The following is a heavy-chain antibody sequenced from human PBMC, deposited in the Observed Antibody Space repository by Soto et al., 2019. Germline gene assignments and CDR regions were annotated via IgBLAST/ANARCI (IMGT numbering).Heavy chain of an antibody. CDR3: ARSPFGCSGGSCYPKGVDY. Sequence: EVQLVESGGGLVQPGGSLRLSCAASGFTFSSYWMSWVRQAPGKGLEWVANIKQDGSEKYYVDSVKGRFTISRDNAKNSLYLQMNSLRAEDTAVYYCARSPFGCSGGSCYPKGVDYWGQRTLVTVSS. CDR1: GFTFSSYW. CDR2: IKQDGSEK. J-gene: IGHJ4*02. D-gene: IGHD2-15*01. V-gene: IGHV3-7*01.